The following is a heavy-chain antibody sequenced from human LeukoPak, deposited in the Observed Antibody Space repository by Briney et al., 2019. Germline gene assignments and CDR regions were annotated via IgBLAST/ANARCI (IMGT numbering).Heavy chain of an antibody. V-gene: IGHV4-38-2*02. CDR2: IYHSGST. CDR1: GYSISSGYY. Sequence: SETLSLTCTVSGYSISSGYYWGWIRQPPGKGLEWIGSIYHSGSTYYNPSLKSRVTISVDTSKNQFSLKLSSVTAADTAVYYCAREYRRLRFPSQWFDPWGQGTLVTVSS. CDR3: AREYRRLRFPSQWFDP. D-gene: IGHD3-3*01. J-gene: IGHJ5*02.